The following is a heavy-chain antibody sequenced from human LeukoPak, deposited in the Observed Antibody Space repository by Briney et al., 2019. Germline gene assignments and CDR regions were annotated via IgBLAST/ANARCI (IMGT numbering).Heavy chain of an antibody. V-gene: IGHV1-3*01. CDR1: GYTFTSYA. Sequence: ASVKVSCKASGYTFTSYAMHWVRQAPGQRLEWMGWINAGNGNTKYSQKFQGRVTITRVTSASTAYMELSSLRSEDTAVYYCARDHYLYQLLWFGEYIGGPDYWGQGTLVTVSS. CDR2: INAGNGNT. D-gene: IGHD3-10*01. J-gene: IGHJ4*02. CDR3: ARDHYLYQLLWFGEYIGGPDY.